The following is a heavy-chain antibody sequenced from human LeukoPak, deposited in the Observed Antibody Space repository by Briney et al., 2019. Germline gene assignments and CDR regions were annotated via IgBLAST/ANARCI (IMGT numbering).Heavy chain of an antibody. CDR3: ARAPRYCSNGVCYFYYGMDV. J-gene: IGHJ6*02. Sequence: PGGSLRLSCAASGFTFSRYWMHWVRQAPGKGLVWVSRINSDGSSTTYADSVKGRFTISRGNAKNTLYLQMNILRAEDTAVYYCARAPRYCSNGVCYFYYGMDVWGQGTTVTVSS. CDR1: GFTFSRYW. V-gene: IGHV3-74*01. D-gene: IGHD2-8*01. CDR2: INSDGSST.